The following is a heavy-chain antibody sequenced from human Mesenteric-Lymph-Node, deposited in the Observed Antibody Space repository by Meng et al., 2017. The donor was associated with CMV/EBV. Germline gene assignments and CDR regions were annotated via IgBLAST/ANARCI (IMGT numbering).Heavy chain of an antibody. J-gene: IGHJ4*02. CDR1: GYTFTNSF. CDR3: ARDPPGEDKWD. Sequence: ASVKVSCKTFGYTFTNSFFHGVRQAPGEGLEWVARIDPSGDYPTYAQKFQGRVIMTRDTSTTTVSLDLTSLTSEDTAVYYCARDPPGEDKWDWGQGTLVTVSS. V-gene: IGHV1-46*01. D-gene: IGHD1-26*01. CDR2: IDPSGDYP.